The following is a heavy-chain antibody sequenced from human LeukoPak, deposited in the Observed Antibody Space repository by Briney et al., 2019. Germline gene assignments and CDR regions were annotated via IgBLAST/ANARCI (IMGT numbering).Heavy chain of an antibody. Sequence: SETLSLTCTVSGGSITSGVYYWAWLRQPPGKGLEGLGRVYHRGNPYYNLSLKCRVPISVGKSKNQSALKLKPVTAAHPTGYLRARQTPAYDSGWHFDYWGQGTLVTVSS. CDR1: GGSITSGVYY. J-gene: IGHJ4*02. CDR2: VYHRGNP. D-gene: IGHD6-19*01. CDR3: ARQTPAYDSGWHFDY. V-gene: IGHV4-39*01.